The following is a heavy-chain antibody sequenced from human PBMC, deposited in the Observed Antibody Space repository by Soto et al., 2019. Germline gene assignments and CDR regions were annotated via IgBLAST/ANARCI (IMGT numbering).Heavy chain of an antibody. CDR1: GVSISSNNW. CDR3: ASLKQVGSGHYLAS. V-gene: IGHV4-4*02. CDR2: IYHVGSI. D-gene: IGHD1-26*01. Sequence: QVQLQESGPRLVKPSGTLTLTCAVSGVSISSNNWWSCVRQTPGKGLEWIAEIYHVGSINYNPSFKSRVTMSVDKSTNPFSLNLASVTVSATAVSYCASLKQVGSGHYLASWGQGTLVTVSS. J-gene: IGHJ4*02.